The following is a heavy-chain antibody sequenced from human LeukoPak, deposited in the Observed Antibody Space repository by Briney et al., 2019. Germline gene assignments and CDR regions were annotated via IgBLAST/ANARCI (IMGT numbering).Heavy chain of an antibody. J-gene: IGHJ4*02. CDR2: ISGSGGST. CDR3: AKVDSGIAVAGLLFDY. CDR1: GFTVSSNY. V-gene: IGHV3-23*01. D-gene: IGHD6-19*01. Sequence: GGSLRLSCAASGFTVSSNYMSWVRQAPGKGLEWVSAISGSGGSTYYADSVKGRFTISRDNSKNTLYLQMNSLRAEDTAVYYCAKVDSGIAVAGLLFDYWGQGTLVTVSS.